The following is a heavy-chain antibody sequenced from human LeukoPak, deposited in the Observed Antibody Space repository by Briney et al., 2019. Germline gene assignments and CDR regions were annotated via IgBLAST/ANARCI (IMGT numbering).Heavy chain of an antibody. CDR3: ARSRDGYNDY. J-gene: IGHJ4*02. D-gene: IGHD5-24*01. Sequence: GGSLRLSCAASGFTFSDYYMNWIRQTPGKGLEWVSYISSSGSNMYYADSVKGRFTISRDNAKNSLYLQMNSLRAEDTAVYYCARSRDGYNDYWGQGTLVTVSS. CDR2: ISSSGSNM. V-gene: IGHV3-11*04. CDR1: GFTFSDYY.